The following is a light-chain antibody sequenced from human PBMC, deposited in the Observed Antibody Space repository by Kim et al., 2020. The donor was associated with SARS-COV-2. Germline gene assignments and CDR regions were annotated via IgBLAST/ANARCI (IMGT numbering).Light chain of an antibody. CDR2: GAS. Sequence: SPRDEAPTHSRGGNSVTSTDLSAYQQRPGQAPRSLIYGASRRATGSPDRFSGGGSGTDVTLTISRLEPEDFAVYYCQQYGRSPRTFGQGTKVDIK. V-gene: IGKV3-20*01. CDR1: NSVTSTD. J-gene: IGKJ1*01. CDR3: QQYGRSPRT.